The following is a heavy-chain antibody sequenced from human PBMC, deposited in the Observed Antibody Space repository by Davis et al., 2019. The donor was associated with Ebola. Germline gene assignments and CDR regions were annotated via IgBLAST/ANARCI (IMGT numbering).Heavy chain of an antibody. D-gene: IGHD6-6*01. CDR2: ISYDGSNK. V-gene: IGHV3-30*03. CDR1: QFTFSGYA. CDR3: AREGSSPDYFDH. J-gene: IGHJ4*02. Sequence: GESLKISCVGSQFTFSGYAMTWVRQTPGKGLEWVAVISYDGSNKYYADSVKGRFTISRDNSKNTVYLQMNSLRAEDTAVYYCAREGSSPDYFDHWGQGTLVTVSS.